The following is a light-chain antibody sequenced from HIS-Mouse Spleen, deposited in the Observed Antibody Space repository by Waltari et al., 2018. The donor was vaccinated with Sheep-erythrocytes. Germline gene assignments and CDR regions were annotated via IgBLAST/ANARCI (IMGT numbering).Light chain of an antibody. CDR1: SGSIARNY. CDR2: EDN. CDR3: QSYDSSNHGV. J-gene: IGLJ3*02. V-gene: IGLV6-57*04. Sequence: NFMLTQPHSVSESPGKTVTISCTRSSGSIARNYVQWYQQRPGSAPTPVIYEDNQRPSGVPDRFSGSIDSSSNSASLTFSGLKTEDEADYYCQSYDSSNHGVFGGGTKLTVL.